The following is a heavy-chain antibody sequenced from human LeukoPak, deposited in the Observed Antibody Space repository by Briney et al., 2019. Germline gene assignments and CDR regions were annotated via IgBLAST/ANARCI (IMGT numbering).Heavy chain of an antibody. D-gene: IGHD3-9*01. CDR1: GFTFSSYE. CDR2: ISISGSTI. J-gene: IGHJ4*02. Sequence: GGSLRLSCAASGFTFSSYEMNWVRQAPGKGLEWVSYISISGSTITYADSVKGRFTISRDNAKNSPYLQMASLRAEDTAVYECGRGGDIFAAGGVFDYWGQGTLVTVSS. CDR3: GRGGDIFAAGGVFDY. V-gene: IGHV3-48*03.